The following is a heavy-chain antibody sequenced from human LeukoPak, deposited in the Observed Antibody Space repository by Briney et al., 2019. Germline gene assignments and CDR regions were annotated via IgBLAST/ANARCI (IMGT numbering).Heavy chain of an antibody. CDR3: AKDGGSARTTFDS. Sequence: ASVKVSCKASGYNFNTNGIAWLRQAPGQGLEWMGWINTYNGDTNYPQKLQGRVTMTPDTSTSTADMELRSLKSDDTAVYYCAKDGGSARTTFDSWGQGTLVTVSS. J-gene: IGHJ4*02. CDR2: INTYNGDT. V-gene: IGHV1-18*01. D-gene: IGHD1-1*01. CDR1: GYNFNTNG.